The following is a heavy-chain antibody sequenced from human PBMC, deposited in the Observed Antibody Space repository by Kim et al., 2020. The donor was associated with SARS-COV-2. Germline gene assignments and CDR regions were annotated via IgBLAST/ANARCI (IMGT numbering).Heavy chain of an antibody. J-gene: IGHJ3*02. V-gene: IGHV3-21*01. D-gene: IGHD3-22*01. CDR2: ISSSSSYI. CDR3: ATNYYDSSGMYAFDI. CDR1: GFTFSSYS. Sequence: GGSLRLSCAASGFTFSSYSMNWVRQAPGKGLEWVSSISSSSSYIYYADSVKGRFTISRDNAKNSLYLQMNSLRAEDTAVYYCATNYYDSSGMYAFDIWGQGTMVTVSS.